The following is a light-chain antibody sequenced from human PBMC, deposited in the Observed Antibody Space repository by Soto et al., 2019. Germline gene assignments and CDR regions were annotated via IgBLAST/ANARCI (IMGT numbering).Light chain of an antibody. CDR3: STYTDKTYI. Sequence: LTQPASVTGTPGQSITLPGTTQNIDVDAYKYISWYRQHPGEAPKIIISEVTSRPSRISNRFSGSKSGNTASLTISGLQTEDEGEYFWSTYTDKTYIYGSGTNVTV. J-gene: IGLJ1*01. CDR2: EVT. CDR1: NIDVDAYKY. V-gene: IGLV2-14*01.